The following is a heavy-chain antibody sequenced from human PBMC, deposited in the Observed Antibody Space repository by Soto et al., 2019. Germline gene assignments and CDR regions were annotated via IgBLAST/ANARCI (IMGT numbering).Heavy chain of an antibody. Sequence: PVETLKGSCKGSGYSFTGYWSGWVRQMPGKGLEWMGIIYPGDSDTRYSPSFQGQVTISADKSISTAYLQWSSLKASDTAMYYCARQGCSGGSCYRTHNWFDPWGQGTLVTVSS. V-gene: IGHV5-51*01. CDR3: ARQGCSGGSCYRTHNWFDP. CDR2: IYPGDSDT. J-gene: IGHJ5*02. D-gene: IGHD2-15*01. CDR1: GYSFTGYW.